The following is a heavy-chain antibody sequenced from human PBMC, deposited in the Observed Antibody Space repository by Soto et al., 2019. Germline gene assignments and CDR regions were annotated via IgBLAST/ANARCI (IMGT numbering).Heavy chain of an antibody. CDR3: TRTSTGYYHAH. CDR2: INSDGTTT. CDR1: GFTFSSNW. V-gene: IGHV3-74*01. D-gene: IGHD6-19*01. J-gene: IGHJ4*02. Sequence: GGSLRLSCAASGFTFSSNWMHWVRKAPGKGLVWVSRINSDGTTTNYADSVKGRFTISRDNAKDTLYLQMNSLRAEDTALYYCTRTSTGYYHAHWGQGTLVTVSS.